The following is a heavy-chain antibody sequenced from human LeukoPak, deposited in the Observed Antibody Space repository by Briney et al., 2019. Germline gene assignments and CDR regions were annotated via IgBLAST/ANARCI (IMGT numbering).Heavy chain of an antibody. J-gene: IGHJ4*02. CDR2: ISYDGSNK. V-gene: IGHV3-30*04. CDR3: ARGSTYYDSSGQVPFDY. CDR1: GFTFSSYA. Sequence: PGGSLRLSCAASGFTFSSYAMHWVRQAPGKGLEWVAVISYDGSNKYYADSVKGRFTISRDNSKNTLYLQMNSLRAEDTVVYYCARGSTYYDSSGQVPFDYWGQGTLVTVSS. D-gene: IGHD3-22*01.